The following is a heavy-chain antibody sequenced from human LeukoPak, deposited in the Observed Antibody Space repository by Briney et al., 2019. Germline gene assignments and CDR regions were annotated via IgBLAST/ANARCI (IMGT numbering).Heavy chain of an antibody. CDR3: ARGVVVTRLDAFDI. J-gene: IGHJ3*02. CDR1: GGSISSGRYY. CDR2: IYHSGST. Sequence: SETLSLTCNVSGGSISSGRYYWGWIRQPPGKGLEWIGSIYHSGSTYYNPSLKSRVTISVDTSKNQFSLKLSPVTAADTAVYYCARGVVVTRLDAFDIWGQGTMVTVSS. V-gene: IGHV4-39*07. D-gene: IGHD2-21*02.